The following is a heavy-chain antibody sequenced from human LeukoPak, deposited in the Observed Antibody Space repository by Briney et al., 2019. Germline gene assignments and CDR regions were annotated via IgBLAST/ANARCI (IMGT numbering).Heavy chain of an antibody. Sequence: GESLKISCQGSGYSFTNYWIGWVRQVPGRGLEWMGNIFPGDSDSTYSPSFQGRVILSVDKSINTAYLQWTNLKTSDNAIYYCARRAAAGGFDSWGQGTLVTVSP. CDR2: IFPGDSDS. CDR3: ARRAAAGGFDS. V-gene: IGHV5-51*01. D-gene: IGHD3-16*01. CDR1: GYSFTNYW. J-gene: IGHJ4*02.